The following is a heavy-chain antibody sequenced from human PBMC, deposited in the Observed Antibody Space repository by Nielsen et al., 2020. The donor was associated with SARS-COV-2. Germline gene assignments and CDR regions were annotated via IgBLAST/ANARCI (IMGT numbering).Heavy chain of an antibody. CDR3: ARVRFGFSDY. V-gene: IGHV3-30-3*01. J-gene: IGHJ4*02. CDR2: ISYDGSNK. CDR1: GFTFSSYA. Sequence: GGSLRLSCAASGFTFSSYAMHWVRQAPGKGLEWVAVISYDGSNKYYADSVKGRFTISRDNSKNTLYLQMNSLRAEDTAVYYCARVRFGFSDYWGQGTLVTVSS. D-gene: IGHD3-10*01.